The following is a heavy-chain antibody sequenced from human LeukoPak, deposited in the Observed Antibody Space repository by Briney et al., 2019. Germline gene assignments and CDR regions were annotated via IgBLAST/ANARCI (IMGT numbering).Heavy chain of an antibody. CDR2: IKSKTDGGTT. J-gene: IGHJ6*03. CDR3: MTDPEGAARRGDYMDV. D-gene: IGHD6-6*01. Sequence: GGSLRLSCAASGFTFSSAWMSWVRQAPGKGLEWVGRIKSKTDGGTTDYAAPVKGRFTISRDDSKNTLYLQMNSLKSEDTAVYYCMTDPEGAARRGDYMDVWGKGTTVTVSS. CDR1: GFTFSSAW. V-gene: IGHV3-15*01.